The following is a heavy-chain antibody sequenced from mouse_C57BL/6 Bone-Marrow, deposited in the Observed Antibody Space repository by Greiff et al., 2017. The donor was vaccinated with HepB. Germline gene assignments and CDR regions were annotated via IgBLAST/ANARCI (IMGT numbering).Heavy chain of an antibody. CDR3: ARDPGSNYGFAY. CDR2: ISDGGSYT. V-gene: IGHV5-4*01. Sequence: EVQVVESGGGLVKPGGSLKLSCAASGFTFSSYAMSWVRQTPEKRLEWVATISDGGSYTYYPDNVKGRFTISRDNAKNNLYLQMSHLKSEDTAMYYCARDPGSNYGFAYWGQGTLVTVSA. J-gene: IGHJ3*01. CDR1: GFTFSSYA. D-gene: IGHD2-5*01.